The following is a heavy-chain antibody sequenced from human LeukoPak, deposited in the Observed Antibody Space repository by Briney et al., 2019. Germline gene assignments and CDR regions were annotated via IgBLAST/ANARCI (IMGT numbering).Heavy chain of an antibody. J-gene: IGHJ6*02. Sequence: SVKVSCKASGGTFSSYAISWVRQAPGQGLEWMGGIIPIFGTANYAQKFQGRVTITAGESTSTAYMELSSLRSEDTAVYYCAREISGSSSWYNYYYGMDVWGQGTTVTVSS. CDR1: GGTFSSYA. CDR3: AREISGSSSWYNYYYGMDV. V-gene: IGHV1-69*01. D-gene: IGHD6-13*01. CDR2: IIPIFGTA.